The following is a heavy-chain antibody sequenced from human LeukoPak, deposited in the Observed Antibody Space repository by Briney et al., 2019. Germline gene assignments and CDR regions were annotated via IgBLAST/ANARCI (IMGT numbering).Heavy chain of an antibody. CDR2: INPAGSET. Sequence: PGGSLRLSCAASGFSFSAYWMTWVRHAPGTGLEWVANINPAGSETYYVDPVKGRFSISRDNAKNLVYLQMNSLRAEDTAVYHCARFGYAAAVDVWGQGTPVTVSS. V-gene: IGHV3-7*01. CDR1: GFSFSAYW. CDR3: ARFGYAAAVDV. J-gene: IGHJ4*02. D-gene: IGHD6-13*01.